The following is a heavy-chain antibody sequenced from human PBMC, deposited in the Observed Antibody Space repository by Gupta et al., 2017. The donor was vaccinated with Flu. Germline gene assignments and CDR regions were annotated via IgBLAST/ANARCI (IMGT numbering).Heavy chain of an antibody. J-gene: IGHJ4*02. Sequence: QVHLVQSGAEMKKPGASVKISCEAPEYAFTRYAIYWVRQAPGQRLEWVGRINAADGNTKYSQKFQDRVTITTDTSASTAYMDLRSLSSEDTAVYYCARGAAYCLNGVCSWGYYFEIWGQGTLVIVSS. D-gene: IGHD2-8*01. V-gene: IGHV1-3*01. CDR3: ARGAAYCLNGVCSWGYYFEI. CDR1: EYAFTRYA. CDR2: INAADGNT.